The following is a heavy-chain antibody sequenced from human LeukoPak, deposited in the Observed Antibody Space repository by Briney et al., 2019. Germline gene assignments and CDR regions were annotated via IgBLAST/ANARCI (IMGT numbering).Heavy chain of an antibody. D-gene: IGHD1-26*01. CDR2: IIPIFGTA. CDR1: GGTFSSYA. J-gene: IGHJ4*02. V-gene: IGHV1-69*05. Sequence: VASVKVSCKASGGTFSSYAISWVRQAPGQGLEWMGGIIPIFGTANYAQKFQGRVTITTDESTSTAYMELSSLRSEDTAVYYCATTLTYSGSYGTDYWGQGTLVTVSS. CDR3: ATTLTYSGSYGTDY.